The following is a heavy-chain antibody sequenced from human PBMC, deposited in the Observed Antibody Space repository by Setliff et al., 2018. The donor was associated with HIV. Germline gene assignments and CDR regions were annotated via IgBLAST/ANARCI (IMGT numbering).Heavy chain of an antibody. CDR2: LYDTGRT. CDR3: VNSGYDGDYYYYYMDG. V-gene: IGHV4-39*01. CDR1: GGSVIKDNFY. J-gene: IGHJ6*03. Sequence: LSLTCSVSGGSVIKDNFYWGWIRQAPAKGLEWIGTLYDTGRTYYNPPLKSRVSIFVDTTKNEFSLNLRSVTAADTAVYFCVNSGYDGDYYYYYMDGWGKGTTVTV. D-gene: IGHD5-12*01.